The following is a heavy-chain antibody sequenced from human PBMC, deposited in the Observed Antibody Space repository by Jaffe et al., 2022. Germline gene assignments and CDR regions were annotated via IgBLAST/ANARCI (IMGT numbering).Heavy chain of an antibody. V-gene: IGHV3-15*01. CDR1: GFTFSNAW. D-gene: IGHD5-12*01. J-gene: IGHJ3*02. CDR3: TTVAGAWPSHCDI. CDR2: IKSKTDGGTT. Sequence: EVQLVESGGGLVKPGGSLRLSCAASGFTFSNAWMSWVRQAPGKGLEWVGRIKSKTDGGTTDYAAPVKGRFTISRDDSKNTLYLQMNSLKTEDTAVYYCTTVAGAWPSHCDIWGQGTMVTVSS.